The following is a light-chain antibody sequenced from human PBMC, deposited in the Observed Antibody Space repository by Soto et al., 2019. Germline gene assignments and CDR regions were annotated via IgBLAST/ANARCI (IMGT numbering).Light chain of an antibody. CDR2: DVN. Sequence: QSALTQPASMSGSPGQSITISCTGTSSDVGGYNYVSWYRQHPGKAPKLMIYDVNNRPSGVSNRFSGNTASLTISGLQAEDEADYYCSSHSSSSTLVVFGGGTKLTVL. CDR3: SSHSSSSTLVV. CDR1: SSDVGGYNY. J-gene: IGLJ2*01. V-gene: IGLV2-14*03.